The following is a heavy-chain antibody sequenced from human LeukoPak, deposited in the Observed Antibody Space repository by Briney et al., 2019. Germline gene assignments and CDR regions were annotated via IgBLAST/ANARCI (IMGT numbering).Heavy chain of an antibody. D-gene: IGHD2-2*02. CDR3: ARDPASCSSTSCYSSDGYMDV. V-gene: IGHV3-74*01. CDR2: INSDGSST. CDR1: GFTFSSYW. J-gene: IGHJ6*03. Sequence: GGSLRLSCAASGFTFSSYWMHWVRQAPGKGLVWVSRINSDGSSTSYADSVKGRFTISRDNAKNSLYLQMNSLRAEDTAVYYCARDPASCSSTSCYSSDGYMDVWGKGTTVTVSS.